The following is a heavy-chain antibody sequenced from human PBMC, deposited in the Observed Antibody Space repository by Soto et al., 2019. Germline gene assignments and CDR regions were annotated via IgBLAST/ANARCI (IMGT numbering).Heavy chain of an antibody. CDR2: IIPIFGTA. Sequence: GASVKVSCKASGGTFSSYAISWVRQAPGQGLEWMGGIIPIFGTANYAQKFQGRVTITADESTSTAYMELSSLRSEDTAVYYCARDGKSSSSGGWFDPCGQGTLVTVSS. CDR3: ARDGKSSSSGGWFDP. CDR1: GGTFSSYA. D-gene: IGHD6-6*01. V-gene: IGHV1-69*13. J-gene: IGHJ5*02.